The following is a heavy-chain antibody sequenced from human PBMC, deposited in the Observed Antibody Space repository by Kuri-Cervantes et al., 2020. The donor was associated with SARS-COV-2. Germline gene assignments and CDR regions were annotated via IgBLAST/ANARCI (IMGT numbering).Heavy chain of an antibody. Sequence: GESLKISCAASGFTFSSYGMHWVRQAPGKGLEWVAFIRYDGSNKYYADSVKGRFTISRDNSKNTLYLQMNSLRAEDTAVHYCAKERDSLRTSGIAAAGTGFDYWGQGTLVTVSS. CDR2: IRYDGSNK. D-gene: IGHD6-13*01. J-gene: IGHJ4*02. CDR1: GFTFSSYG. V-gene: IGHV3-30*02. CDR3: AKERDSLRTSGIAAAGTGFDY.